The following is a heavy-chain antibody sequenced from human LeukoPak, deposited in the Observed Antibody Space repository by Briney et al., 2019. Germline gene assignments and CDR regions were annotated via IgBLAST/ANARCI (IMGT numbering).Heavy chain of an antibody. D-gene: IGHD3-22*01. J-gene: IGHJ5*02. CDR1: GGTFSSYA. Sequence: GASVKVSCKASGGTFSSYAISWVRQAPGQGLEWMGRIIPILGIANYAQKFQGRVTITADKSTSTAYMELSSLRSEDTAVYYCAARIDSSGYYQTHNWFDPWGQGTLVTVSS. V-gene: IGHV1-69*04. CDR2: IIPILGIA. CDR3: AARIDSSGYYQTHNWFDP.